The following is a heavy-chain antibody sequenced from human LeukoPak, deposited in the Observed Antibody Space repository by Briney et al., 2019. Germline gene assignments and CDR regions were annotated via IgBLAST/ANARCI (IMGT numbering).Heavy chain of an antibody. CDR3: RRGCTNGVCPFDY. J-gene: IGHJ4*02. CDR2: IYYSGST. D-gene: IGHD2-8*01. V-gene: IGHV4-39*01. CDR1: GGSIRSSSYY. Sequence: SETLSLTCTVSGGSIRSSSYYWGWIRQPPGKGLEWIGSIYYSGSTYYNPSLKSRVTISVNTSKNQFSLKLSSVTAADTAVYYCRRGCTNGVCPFDYWGQGTLVTVSS.